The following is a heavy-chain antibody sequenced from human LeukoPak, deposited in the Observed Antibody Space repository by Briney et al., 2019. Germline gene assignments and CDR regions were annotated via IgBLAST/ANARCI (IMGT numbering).Heavy chain of an antibody. CDR3: ARGGGYDAFDI. Sequence: SETLSLTCTVSGGSISSYYWSWIRQPPGKGLEWIGYIYYSGSTNYNPSLKSRVTISRDTSKNQFSLKLSSVTATDTAMYYCARGGGYDAFDIWGQGTMVTVSS. D-gene: IGHD3-16*01. J-gene: IGHJ3*02. V-gene: IGHV4-59*08. CDR2: IYYSGST. CDR1: GGSISSYY.